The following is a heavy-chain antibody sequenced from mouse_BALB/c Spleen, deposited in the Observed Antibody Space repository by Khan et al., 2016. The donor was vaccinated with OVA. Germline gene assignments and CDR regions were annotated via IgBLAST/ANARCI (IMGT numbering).Heavy chain of an antibody. CDR3: VRDGAYHRNDDWFAY. CDR1: GYTFTSYT. CDR2: INPSNGYT. Sequence: QMQLEESGAELARPGASVKMSCKASGYTFTSYTIHWIKKRPGQGLEWIGYINPSNGYTNYNQKFKHKATLTTDKSSTTAYLQLSSLTSDDSAVYNCVRDGAYHRNDDWFAYWGQGTLVTVSA. J-gene: IGHJ3*01. V-gene: IGHV1-4*01. D-gene: IGHD2-14*01.